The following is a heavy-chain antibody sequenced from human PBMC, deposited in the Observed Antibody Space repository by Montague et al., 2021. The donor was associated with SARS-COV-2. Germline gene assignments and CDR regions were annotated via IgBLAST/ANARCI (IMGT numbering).Heavy chain of an antibody. V-gene: IGHV4-34*01. J-gene: IGHJ6*02. CDR2: INHSGST. D-gene: IGHD3-10*01. CDR3: ARVRYYGSGTSLGMDV. CDR1: GGSFSGYY. Sequence: SETLSLTCAVYGGSFSGYYWSWIRQPPGKGLEWIGEINHSGSTNSNPSLKVQSTISVDTSKNQFSLKLSSVTAAATAVYYCARVRYYGSGTSLGMDVWGQGTTVTVSS.